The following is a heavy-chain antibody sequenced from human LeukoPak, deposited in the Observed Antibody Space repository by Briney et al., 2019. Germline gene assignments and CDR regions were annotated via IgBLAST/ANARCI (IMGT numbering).Heavy chain of an antibody. CDR3: AIDSGDHRVVY. Sequence: SETLSLTCSVPGGSISSGGYYWSWIRQHPGRGLEWIGYIHYSGSTFYNPSLKSRLTISVDTSKNQFSLRLSSVTAADTAVYYCAIDSGDHRVVYWGQGTLVTVSS. CDR2: IHYSGST. D-gene: IGHD1-26*01. J-gene: IGHJ4*02. CDR1: GGSISSGGYY. V-gene: IGHV4-31*03.